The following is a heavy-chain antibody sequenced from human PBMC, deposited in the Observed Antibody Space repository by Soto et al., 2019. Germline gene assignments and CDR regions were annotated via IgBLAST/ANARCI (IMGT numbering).Heavy chain of an antibody. CDR3: ARGDFDI. Sequence: EVQLVESGGGLIQPGGSKRLACAASGLSVTTEYMSWVRQAPGKGLEWVSIISSGGDTYYAESVKGRFTISRDNGKNTLYLQMNSLRGEDTAVYFCARGDFDIWGQGTLVTVSS. CDR1: GLSVTTEY. V-gene: IGHV3-53*01. CDR2: ISSGGDT. J-gene: IGHJ5*02.